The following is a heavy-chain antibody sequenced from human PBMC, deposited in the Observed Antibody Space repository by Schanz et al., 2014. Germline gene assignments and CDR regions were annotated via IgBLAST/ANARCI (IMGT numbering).Heavy chain of an antibody. CDR3: AKGSVVVVAATLPFDY. Sequence: QVQLVESGGGVVQPGKSLRLSCAASGFAFSDYGMHWVRQAPGKGLEWVAFISYDGTNKYYADSVKGRFTISRDNSKNTLYLQMNSLRAEDTAVYYCAKGSVVVVAATLPFDYWGQGTLVTVSS. J-gene: IGHJ4*02. CDR1: GFAFSDYG. V-gene: IGHV3-30*18. CDR2: ISYDGTNK. D-gene: IGHD2-15*01.